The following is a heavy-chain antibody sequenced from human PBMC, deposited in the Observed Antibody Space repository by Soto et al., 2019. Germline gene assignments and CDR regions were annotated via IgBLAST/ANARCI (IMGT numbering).Heavy chain of an antibody. V-gene: IGHV4-34*01. CDR1: GGSFSGYY. J-gene: IGHJ5*02. CDR2: INHSGST. D-gene: IGHD3-22*01. CDR3: ARGDYYDSSGYYTWFDP. Sequence: PSETLSLTCAVYGGSFSGYYWSWIRQPPGKGLEWIGEINHSGSTNYNPSLKSQVTISVDTSKNQFSLKLSSVTAADTAVYYCARGDYYDSSGYYTWFDPWGQGTLVTVSS.